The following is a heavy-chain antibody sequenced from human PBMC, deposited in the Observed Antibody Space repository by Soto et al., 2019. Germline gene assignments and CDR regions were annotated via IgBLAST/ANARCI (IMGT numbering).Heavy chain of an antibody. CDR3: TADTSDFWSCPFDY. V-gene: IGHV3-15*01. D-gene: IGHD3-3*01. CDR1: GFTFSRGW. Sequence: EVQLMESGGGLVKPGGSLRLSCSASGFTFSRGWMSWVRQAPGKGLEWVGRIRSDSEGGPTDYAAPVKGRFTISYDDSKNPVYLQMNSLRTEDTAVYYCTADTSDFWSCPFDYWGQGTLVTVSA. J-gene: IGHJ4*02. CDR2: IRSDSEGGPT.